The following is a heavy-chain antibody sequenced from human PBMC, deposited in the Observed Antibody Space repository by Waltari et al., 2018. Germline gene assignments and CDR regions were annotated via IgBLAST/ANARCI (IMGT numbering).Heavy chain of an antibody. D-gene: IGHD6-6*01. CDR2: IIPICGTE. V-gene: IGHV1-69*05. CDR1: GGTFSSYA. CDR3: ARLKIRGSSSSWPFDP. J-gene: IGHJ5*02. Sequence: QVQLVQSGAEVKKPGSSVKVSCKASGGTFSSYAISWVRQAPGQGLEWMGGIIPICGTENYAQKFQGRVTITTDESTSTAYMELSSLRSEDTAVYYCARLKIRGSSSSWPFDPWGQGTLVTVSS.